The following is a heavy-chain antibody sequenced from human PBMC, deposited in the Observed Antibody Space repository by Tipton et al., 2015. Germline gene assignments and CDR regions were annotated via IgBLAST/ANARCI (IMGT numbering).Heavy chain of an antibody. D-gene: IGHD4-23*01. J-gene: IGHJ4*02. V-gene: IGHV4-61*01. CDR2: ISFSDTT. CDR1: GGSVSSGSYY. Sequence: GLVKPSETLSLTCTVSGGSVSSGSYYWSWIRQPPGKGLEWIGYISFSDTTHYNPSLKSRITISLNTSKNQFSLKMRSVTATDTAVYYCARARGRHGGLFDSWGQGTLVTVSS. CDR3: ARARGRHGGLFDS.